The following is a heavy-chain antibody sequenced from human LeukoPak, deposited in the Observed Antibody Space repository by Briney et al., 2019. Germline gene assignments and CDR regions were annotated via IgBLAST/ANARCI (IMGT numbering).Heavy chain of an antibody. J-gene: IGHJ4*02. CDR2: ISSSSTI. D-gene: IGHD6-6*01. CDR3: ARVSIAAASIDY. V-gene: IGHV3-48*01. Sequence: GGSLRLSFAAYGFTFSSYSMNWVRQAPGKGREWVSYISSSSTIYYADSVKGRFTISRDNAKNSLYLQMNSLRAEDTAVYYCARVSIAAASIDYWGQGTLVTVSS. CDR1: GFTFSSYS.